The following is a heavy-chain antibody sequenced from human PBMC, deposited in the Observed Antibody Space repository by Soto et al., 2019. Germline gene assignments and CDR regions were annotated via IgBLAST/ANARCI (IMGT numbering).Heavy chain of an antibody. CDR1: GFTVSSHY. V-gene: IGHV3-66*01. Sequence: EVQLVESGGGLVQPGGSLRLSCAASGFTVSSHYMTWVRQAPGKGLEWVSIIYSGGKTYYADSVEGKFTISRDSSKNTMYLQMNSLRAEDTAVYFCARSRYGDGDYFDPWGQGTLVTVSS. D-gene: IGHD4-17*01. J-gene: IGHJ5*02. CDR3: ARSRYGDGDYFDP. CDR2: IYSGGKT.